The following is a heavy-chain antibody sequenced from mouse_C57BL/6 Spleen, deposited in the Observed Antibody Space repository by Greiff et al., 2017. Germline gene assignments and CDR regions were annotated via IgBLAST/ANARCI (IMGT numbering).Heavy chain of an antibody. V-gene: IGHV3-6*01. CDR2: ISYDGSN. Sequence: EVQLVESGPGLVKPSQSLSLTCSVTGYSITSGYYWNWIRQFPGNKLEWMGYISYDGSNNYNPSFKNRISITRDTSKNQFCLKLNSVTTEDTATYYCARRPNYGFDYWGKGTTLTVSS. D-gene: IGHD1-1*01. CDR3: ARRPNYGFDY. CDR1: GYSITSGYY. J-gene: IGHJ2*01.